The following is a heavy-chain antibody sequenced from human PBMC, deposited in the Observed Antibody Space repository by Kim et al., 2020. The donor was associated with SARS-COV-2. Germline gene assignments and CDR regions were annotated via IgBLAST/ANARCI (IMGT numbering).Heavy chain of an antibody. CDR1: GYSFTNYW. V-gene: IGHV5-51*01. D-gene: IGHD1-1*01. CDR2: IYPDDSDT. J-gene: IGHJ6*03. CDR3: ARYPRLEHNNHWINYYYYYMDV. Sequence: GESLKISCQGSGYSFTNYWIGWVRQMPGNGLEWMGIIYPDDSDTRYSPSFEGQVTISADKSISTAYLQWSSLKASDTAVYYCARYPRLEHNNHWINYYYYYMDVWGKGTTVTVSS.